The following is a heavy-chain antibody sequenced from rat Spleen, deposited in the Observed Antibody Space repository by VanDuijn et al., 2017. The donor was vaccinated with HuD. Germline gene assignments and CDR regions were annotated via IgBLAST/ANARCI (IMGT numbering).Heavy chain of an antibody. CDR3: ARQTPYYYSSYIYVGPYFDY. J-gene: IGHJ2*01. D-gene: IGHD1-2*01. CDR1: GFTFSDFY. Sequence: EVQLVESGGGLVQPGRSLKLSCAASGFTFSDFYMAWVRQTPKKGLECITSISFYDFTPFYRYSVKGRFTISRDNAKSTLYLQMNSLRSEDTATYYCARQTPYYYSSYIYVGPYFDYWGQGVMVTVSS. CDR2: ISFYDFTP. V-gene: IGHV5-22*01.